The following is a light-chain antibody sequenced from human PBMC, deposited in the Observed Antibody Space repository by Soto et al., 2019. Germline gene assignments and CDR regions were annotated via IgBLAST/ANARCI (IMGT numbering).Light chain of an antibody. CDR3: QQYNKWPIS. Sequence: EKGRTQSPATLSVSPGERATLSCMASESVSRPLAWYQRKPGQAPRLLIYGASTRATNIPARFSGSGSGTEFTLTISSLQSEDFAGYYCQQYNKWPISFGQGTRLEI. V-gene: IGKV3-15*01. J-gene: IGKJ5*01. CDR1: ESVSRP. CDR2: GAS.